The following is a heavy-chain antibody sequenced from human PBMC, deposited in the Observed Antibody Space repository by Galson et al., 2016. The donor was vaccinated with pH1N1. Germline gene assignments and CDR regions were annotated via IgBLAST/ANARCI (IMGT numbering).Heavy chain of an antibody. CDR1: GYSFTDYY. CDR2: ISAYNGNT. D-gene: IGHD1-7*01. J-gene: IGHJ4*02. CDR3: ARRVGRTFDY. V-gene: IGHV1-18*04. Sequence: SVKVSCKASGYSFTDYYITWVRQAPGQGLEWMGWISAYNGNTKYAQKFQGRVTITRDTSASTASMELSSLTSEDTAVYYCARRVGRTFDYWGQGTLVTVSS.